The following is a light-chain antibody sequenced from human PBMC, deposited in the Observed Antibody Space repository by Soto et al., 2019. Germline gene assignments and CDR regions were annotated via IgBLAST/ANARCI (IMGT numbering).Light chain of an antibody. CDR3: SSHTSYSTRV. Sequence: QSALTQPASVSGCPGQSIASSCTGASSEGRGYNYVSWYQQHPGKAPKLMIHEVSNRPSGVSDRFSGSKSGNTASLTISGLQADDEADYYCSSHTSYSTRVFGTGTKVTVL. CDR1: SSEGRGYNY. V-gene: IGLV2-14*01. J-gene: IGLJ1*01. CDR2: EVS.